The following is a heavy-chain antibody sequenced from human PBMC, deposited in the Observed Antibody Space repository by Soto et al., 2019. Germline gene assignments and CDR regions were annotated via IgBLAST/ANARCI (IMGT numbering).Heavy chain of an antibody. D-gene: IGHD2-2*03. V-gene: IGHV4-34*01. Sequence: QVQLQQWGAGLLKPSESLSLTCAVYGGSFSGYYWTWIRQSPGKGLEWIGEINHSGTTHYNPSLKSRFTISVDTSKSQFSLRLTSVTAADTAVYYCASGIGFCSSINCYSSRRLRFDSWGQGTVVTVSS. CDR3: ASGIGFCSSINCYSSRRLRFDS. CDR2: INHSGTT. CDR1: GGSFSGYY. J-gene: IGHJ4*02.